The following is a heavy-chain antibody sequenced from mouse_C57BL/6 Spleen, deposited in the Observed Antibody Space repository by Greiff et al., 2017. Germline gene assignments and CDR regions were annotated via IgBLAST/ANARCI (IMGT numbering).Heavy chain of an antibody. D-gene: IGHD2-1*01. CDR1: GYTFTSYW. CDR2: IDPSDSYT. J-gene: IGHJ4*01. V-gene: IGHV1-69*01. CDR3: AFYGNYAMDY. Sequence: VQLQQPGAELVMPGASVKLSCKASGYTFTSYWMHWVKQRPGQGLEWIGEIDPSDSYTNYNQKFKGKSTLTVDKSSSTAYRQLSSLTSEDSAVYYCAFYGNYAMDYWGQGTSVTVSS.